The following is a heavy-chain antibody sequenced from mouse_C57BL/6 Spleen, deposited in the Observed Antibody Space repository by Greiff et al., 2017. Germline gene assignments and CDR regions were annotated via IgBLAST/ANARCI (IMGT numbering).Heavy chain of an antibody. Sequence: QVQLQQSGAELMKPGASVKLSCKATGYTFTGYWIEWVKQRPGHGLEWIGEILPGSGSTNYNEKFKGKATLTADTSSNTAYMQLSSLTTEDSAIYDCARGATTVPYWYFDVWGTGTTVTVSS. V-gene: IGHV1-9*01. CDR1: GYTFTGYW. CDR3: ARGATTVPYWYFDV. J-gene: IGHJ1*03. CDR2: ILPGSGST. D-gene: IGHD1-1*01.